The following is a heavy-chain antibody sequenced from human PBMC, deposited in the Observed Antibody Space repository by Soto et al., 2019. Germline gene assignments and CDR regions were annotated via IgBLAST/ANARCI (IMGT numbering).Heavy chain of an antibody. Sequence: PGGSLRLSCAASGFTFSNAWMSWVRQAPGKGLEWVGRIKSKTDGGTTDYAAPVKGRFTISRDDSKNTLYLQMNSLRAEDTAVYYCARDLINVGSHGIDWGKGTLVTVYS. J-gene: IGHJ4*02. CDR1: GFTFSNAW. V-gene: IGHV3-15*01. D-gene: IGHD1-26*01. CDR3: ARDLINVGSHGID. CDR2: IKSKTDGGTT.